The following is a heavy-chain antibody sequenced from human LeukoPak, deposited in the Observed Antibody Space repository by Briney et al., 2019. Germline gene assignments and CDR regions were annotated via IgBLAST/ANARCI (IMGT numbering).Heavy chain of an antibody. CDR2: IYYSGST. CDR1: GGSISSGGYY. CDR3: ARVATQYSSSWYVGAFDI. D-gene: IGHD6-13*01. J-gene: IGHJ3*02. V-gene: IGHV4-31*03. Sequence: SETLSLTYTVSGGSISSGGYYWSWIRQHPGKGLEWIGYIYYSGSTYYNPSLKSRVTISVDTSKNQFSLKLSSVTAADTAVYYCARVATQYSSSWYVGAFDIWGQGTMVTVSS.